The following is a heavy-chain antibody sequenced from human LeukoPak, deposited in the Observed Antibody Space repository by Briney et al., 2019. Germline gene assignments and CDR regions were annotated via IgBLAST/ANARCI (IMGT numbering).Heavy chain of an antibody. Sequence: PGGSLRLSCAASGFPLSSYSINWFRQAPGKGLEWVAYISASGSNIYYVDSVMGRFTVLRDNPKSSLFLQMNSPRAEDTAVYYCARVKGTYFDYWGQGALVTVSS. V-gene: IGHV3-48*01. CDR2: ISASGSNI. D-gene: IGHD1-1*01. CDR3: ARVKGTYFDY. J-gene: IGHJ4*02. CDR1: GFPLSSYS.